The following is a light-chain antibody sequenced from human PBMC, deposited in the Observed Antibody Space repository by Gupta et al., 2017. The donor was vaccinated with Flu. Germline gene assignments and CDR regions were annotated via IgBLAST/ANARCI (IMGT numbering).Light chain of an antibody. J-gene: IGKJ4*01. CDR1: QSVSSY. V-gene: IGKV3-11*01. Sequence: ELVLTQSPATLSLSPGERATLSCRASQSVSSYLAWYQQKPGQAPRLLLYDASNRATGIPARFSGSGSGTDFTLTISSLGPEDVAVYYCQQRSNWPRLTFGGGTKVEIK. CDR3: QQRSNWPRLT. CDR2: DAS.